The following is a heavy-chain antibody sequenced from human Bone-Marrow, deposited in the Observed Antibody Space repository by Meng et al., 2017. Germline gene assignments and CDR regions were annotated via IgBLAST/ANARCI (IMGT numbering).Heavy chain of an antibody. D-gene: IGHD6-13*01. Sequence: SVKVSCKASGGTFSSYTISWVRQAPGQGLEWMGRIIPILGIANYAQKFQGRVTITADKSTSTAYMELSSLRSEDTAVYYCARDWRGSSWYAGGGGYYYYYGMDVWGQGTTVTVSS. J-gene: IGHJ6*02. CDR1: GGTFSSYT. CDR2: IIPILGIA. V-gene: IGHV1-69*04. CDR3: ARDWRGSSWYAGGGGYYYYYGMDV.